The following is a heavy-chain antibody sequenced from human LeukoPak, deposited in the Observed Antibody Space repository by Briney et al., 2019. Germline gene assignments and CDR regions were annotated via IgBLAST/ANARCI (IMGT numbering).Heavy chain of an antibody. J-gene: IGHJ6*03. D-gene: IGHD4-17*01. CDR2: ISYDGSNK. Sequence: GRSLRLSCAASGFTFSNCAMHWVRQAPGKGLEWVAIISYDGSNKYYADSVKGRFTISRDNSKNTLYLQMNSLRAEDTAMYYCAKSLGLRSYYYYMDVWGKGTTVTVSS. CDR1: GFTFSNCA. CDR3: AKSLGLRSYYYYMDV. V-gene: IGHV3-30-3*01.